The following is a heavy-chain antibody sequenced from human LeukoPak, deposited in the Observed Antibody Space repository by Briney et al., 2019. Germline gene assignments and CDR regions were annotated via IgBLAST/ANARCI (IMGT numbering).Heavy chain of an antibody. J-gene: IGHJ4*02. CDR3: ARDHDGSGTYFDY. Sequence: GGSLRLSCAASGFTFSSYSMNWVRQAPGKGLEWVSSISSSSSYIYYADSVKGRFTISRDNAKNSLYLQMNSLRAEDTAVYYCARDHDGSGTYFDYWGQGTLVTVSS. CDR2: ISSSSSYI. CDR1: GFTFSSYS. V-gene: IGHV3-21*01. D-gene: IGHD3-10*01.